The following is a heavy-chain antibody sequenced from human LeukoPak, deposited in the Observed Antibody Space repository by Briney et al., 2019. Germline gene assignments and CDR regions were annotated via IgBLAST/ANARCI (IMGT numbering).Heavy chain of an antibody. CDR1: GYTFTGYY. CDR3: ARVEAYSGSHRPYDY. J-gene: IGHJ4*02. CDR2: INPNSGGT. D-gene: IGHD1-26*01. V-gene: IGHV1-2*02. Sequence: ASVKVSCKASGYTFTGYYMHWVRQAPGQGLERMGWINPNSGGTNYAQKFQGRVTMTRDTSISTAYMELSRLRSDDTAVYYCARVEAYSGSHRPYDYWGQGTLVTVSS.